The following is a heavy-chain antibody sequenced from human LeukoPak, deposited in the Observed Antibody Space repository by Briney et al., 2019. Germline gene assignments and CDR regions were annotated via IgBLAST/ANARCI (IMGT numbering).Heavy chain of an antibody. Sequence: SETLSLTCTVSGGSISSYYWSWIRQPPGKGLEWIGYIYYSGSTNYNPSLKSRVTISVDTSKNQFSLKLSSVTAADTAVYYCARAVVVEYYYDSSGYPLFDYWGQGTLVTVSS. D-gene: IGHD3-22*01. CDR2: IYYSGST. CDR3: ARAVVVEYYYDSSGYPLFDY. J-gene: IGHJ4*02. V-gene: IGHV4-59*01. CDR1: GGSISSYY.